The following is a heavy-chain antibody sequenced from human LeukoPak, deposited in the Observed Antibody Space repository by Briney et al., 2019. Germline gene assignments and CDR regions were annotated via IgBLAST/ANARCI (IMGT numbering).Heavy chain of an antibody. Sequence: GGSLRLSCAASGFTFGSFSMTWVRQAPGKGLEWVSTISSSGTYIYYADSVKGRFTISRDNAKNPLYLQMNSPRAEDTAVYYCARDPGRSGGSCYSDYWGQGTLVTVSS. V-gene: IGHV3-21*01. D-gene: IGHD2-15*01. CDR1: GFTFGSFS. CDR3: ARDPGRSGGSCYSDY. CDR2: ISSSGTYI. J-gene: IGHJ4*02.